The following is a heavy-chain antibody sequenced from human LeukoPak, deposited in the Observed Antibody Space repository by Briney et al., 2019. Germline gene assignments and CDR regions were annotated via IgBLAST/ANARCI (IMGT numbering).Heavy chain of an antibody. CDR2: ISWNSGSI. CDR1: GFTFDDYA. Sequence: TGGSLRLSCAASGFTFDDYAMHWVRQAPGKGLEWVSGISWNSGSIGYADSVKGRFTISRDNAKNSLYLQMKSLRAEDTALYYCAKDYGSGSDYYYYGMDVWGQGTTVTVSS. J-gene: IGHJ6*02. CDR3: AKDYGSGSDYYYYGMDV. V-gene: IGHV3-9*01. D-gene: IGHD3-10*01.